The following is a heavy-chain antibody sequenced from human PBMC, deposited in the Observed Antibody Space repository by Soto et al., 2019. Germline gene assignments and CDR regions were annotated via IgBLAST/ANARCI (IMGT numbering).Heavy chain of an antibody. Sequence: SETLSLTCTVSGGSISRYAWSWIRQPPGKGLEWFGYIYYSGSTNYNPSFTSRVTISVDTSKNQFSLKRSTVTAADTALYYCARAPILPFLEWSRCYYYCRDVWGQGTTVTVSS. CDR3: ARAPILPFLEWSRCYYYCRDV. CDR1: GGSISRYA. D-gene: IGHD3-3*01. J-gene: IGHJ6*02. CDR2: IYYSGST. V-gene: IGHV4-59*01.